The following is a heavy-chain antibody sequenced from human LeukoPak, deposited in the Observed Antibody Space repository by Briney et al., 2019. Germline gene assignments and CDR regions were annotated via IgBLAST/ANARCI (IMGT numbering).Heavy chain of an antibody. CDR3: ARVDSSRWDAFDI. V-gene: IGHV1-8*01. J-gene: IGHJ3*02. Sequence: ASVKVSCKASGYTFTSYDINWVRQATGQGLEWMGWMNPNSGNTGYAQKFQGRVTMTRNTSISTAYMELSSLRSEDTAVYYCARVDSSRWDAFDIWGQGTMVTVSS. D-gene: IGHD6-13*01. CDR2: MNPNSGNT. CDR1: GYTFTSYD.